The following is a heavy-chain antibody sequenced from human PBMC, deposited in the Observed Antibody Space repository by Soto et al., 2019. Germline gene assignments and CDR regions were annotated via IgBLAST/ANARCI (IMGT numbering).Heavy chain of an antibody. CDR2: IYHSGST. CDR1: GVSISSSNW. J-gene: IGHJ5*02. CDR3: ARVWTTVTNWFDP. Sequence: PSETLSLTCAVSGVSISSSNWWSWDRQPPGKGLEWIGEIYHSGSTNYNPSLKSRVTISVDKSKNQFSLKLSSVTAADTAVYYCARVWTTVTNWFDPWGQGTLVTVSS. D-gene: IGHD4-17*01. V-gene: IGHV4-4*02.